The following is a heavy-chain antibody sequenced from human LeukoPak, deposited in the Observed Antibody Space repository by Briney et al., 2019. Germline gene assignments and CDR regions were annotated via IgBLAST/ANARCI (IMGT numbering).Heavy chain of an antibody. V-gene: IGHV4-39*07. J-gene: IGHJ4*02. CDR2: INHSGST. CDR3: ARKGRGYSSSWYPEYYFDY. CDR1: GGSISSSSYY. Sequence: SETLSLTCTVSGGSISSSSYYWGWIRQPPGKGLEWIGEINHSGSTNYNPSLKSRVTISVDTSKNQFSLKLSSVTAADTAVYYCARKGRGYSSSWYPEYYFDYWGQGTLVTVSS. D-gene: IGHD6-13*01.